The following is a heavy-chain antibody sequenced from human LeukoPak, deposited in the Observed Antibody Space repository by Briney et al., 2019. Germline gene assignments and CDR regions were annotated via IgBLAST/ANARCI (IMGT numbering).Heavy chain of an antibody. CDR3: ARVAAGGDETFDI. CDR1: GGSISSSNW. J-gene: IGHJ3*02. V-gene: IGHV4-4*02. D-gene: IGHD2-21*01. Sequence: SETLSLTCAVSGGSISSSNWWSWVRQPPGKGLEWIGEIYHIGSTNYNPSLKSRVTISLDKSKNQFSLKLSSVTAADTAVYYCARVAAGGDETFDIWGQGTMVTVSS. CDR2: IYHIGST.